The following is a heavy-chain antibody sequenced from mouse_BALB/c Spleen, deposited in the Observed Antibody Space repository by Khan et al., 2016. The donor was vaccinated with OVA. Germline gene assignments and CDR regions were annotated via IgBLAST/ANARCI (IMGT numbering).Heavy chain of an antibody. CDR1: GYIFKDYY. CDR3: ARGNYYGSTSWFGY. CDR2: IYPGSGNT. V-gene: IGHV1-84*02. D-gene: IGHD1-1*01. Sequence: QVQLQQSGPELVKPGASVKISCKASGYIFKDYYINWVKQKPGQGLEWIGWIYPGSGNTKYNENFKGKATLTVATSSSTAYMQLSSLTSEDTAVYFCARGNYYGSTSWFGYWGQGTLVTVST. J-gene: IGHJ3*01.